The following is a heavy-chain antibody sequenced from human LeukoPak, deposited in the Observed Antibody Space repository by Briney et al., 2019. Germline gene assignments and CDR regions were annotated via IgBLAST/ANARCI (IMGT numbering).Heavy chain of an antibody. D-gene: IGHD6-13*01. CDR2: INHSGST. V-gene: IGHV4-34*01. J-gene: IGHJ3*02. CDR1: GGSFSGYY. Sequence: SETLSLTCAVYGGSFSGYYWSWIRQPPGKGLEWIGEINHSGSTNYNPSIKSRVTISVDTSKNQFSLNLTSVTAADTAVYYCARGVIAAAGDAFDIWGQGTMVTVSS. CDR3: ARGVIAAAGDAFDI.